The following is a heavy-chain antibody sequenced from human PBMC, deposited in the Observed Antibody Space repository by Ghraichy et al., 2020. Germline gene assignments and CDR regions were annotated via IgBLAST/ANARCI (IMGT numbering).Heavy chain of an antibody. CDR2: ISGSGGST. CDR1: GFTFRSYA. Sequence: GGSLRLSCAASGFTFRSYAMSWVRQAPGKGLEWVSAISGSGGSTYYADSVKGRFTISRDNSKNTLYLQMNSLRAEDTAVYYCAKDPRAYDSSGYYSGVGGWGQGTLVTVSS. J-gene: IGHJ4*02. D-gene: IGHD3-22*01. CDR3: AKDPRAYDSSGYYSGVGG. V-gene: IGHV3-23*01.